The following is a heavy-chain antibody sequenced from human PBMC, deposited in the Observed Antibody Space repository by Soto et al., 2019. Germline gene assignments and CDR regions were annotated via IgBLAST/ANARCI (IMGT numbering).Heavy chain of an antibody. J-gene: IGHJ4*02. V-gene: IGHV3-64D*08. CDR1: GFTFNSYT. D-gene: IGHD1-26*01. CDR3: VKDLSGSYAFDY. Sequence: GRSLRLSCSASGFTFNSYTMHWVRQAPGKGLQYVSSVSGYGGRTFSADSVKGRFTISRDNSKNTLYLQMSSLRAEDTAVYYCVKDLSGSYAFDYWGQGALVTVSS. CDR2: VSGYGGRT.